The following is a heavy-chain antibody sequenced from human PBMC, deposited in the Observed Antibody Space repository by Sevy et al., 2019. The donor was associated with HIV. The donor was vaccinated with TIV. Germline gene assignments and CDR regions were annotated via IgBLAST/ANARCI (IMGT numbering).Heavy chain of an antibody. CDR3: AKDFTGYNGMDV. CDR1: GITFSTSG. Sequence: GWSLRLSCVVSGITFSTSGMHWVRQASGKGLQWVAVISYHGRDKFHADSVKGRSTISRDNSKNILYLQMISLRAEDTAVYYCAKDFTGYNGMDVWGQGTMVTVSS. V-gene: IGHV3-30*18. D-gene: IGHD3-9*01. CDR2: ISYHGRDK. J-gene: IGHJ6*02.